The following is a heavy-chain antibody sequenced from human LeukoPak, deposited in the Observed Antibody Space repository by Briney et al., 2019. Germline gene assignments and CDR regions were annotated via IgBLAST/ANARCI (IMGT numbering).Heavy chain of an antibody. Sequence: GGSLRLSCAASGFTFSSYWMNWARQAPGKGLEWVSSISSSSSYIYYADSVKGRFTISRDNAKNSLYLQMNSLRAEDTAVYYCARGGGVVPAAPTLLNYWGQGTLVTVSS. V-gene: IGHV3-21*01. CDR3: ARGGGVVPAAPTLLNY. D-gene: IGHD2-2*01. CDR2: ISSSSSYI. J-gene: IGHJ4*02. CDR1: GFTFSSYW.